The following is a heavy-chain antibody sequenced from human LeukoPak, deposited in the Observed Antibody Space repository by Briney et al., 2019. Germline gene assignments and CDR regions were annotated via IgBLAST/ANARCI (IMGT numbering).Heavy chain of an antibody. V-gene: IGHV3-23*01. CDR3: AKGSSTSCYTSFDY. Sequence: GGSLRLSRAASGFTFSSYAMSWVRQAPGKGLEWVSAISGSGGSTYYADSVKGRFTISRDNSKNTLYLQMNSPRAEDTAVYYCAKGSSTSCYTSFDYWGQGTLVTVSS. CDR2: ISGSGGST. D-gene: IGHD2-2*02. CDR1: GFTFSSYA. J-gene: IGHJ4*02.